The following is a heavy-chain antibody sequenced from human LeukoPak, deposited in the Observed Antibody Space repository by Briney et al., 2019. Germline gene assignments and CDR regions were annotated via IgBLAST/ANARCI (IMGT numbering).Heavy chain of an antibody. CDR3: ARTTEGGYSYGYFYYYYMDV. Sequence: SETLSLTCTVSGGSISSYYWSWIRQPPGKGLEWIGYICYSGSTNYKSSLKSRVTISVDTSKNQFSLKLSSVTAADTAVYYCARTTEGGYSYGYFYYYYMDVWGKGTTVTISS. CDR1: GGSISSYY. D-gene: IGHD5-18*01. CDR2: ICYSGST. V-gene: IGHV4-59*01. J-gene: IGHJ6*03.